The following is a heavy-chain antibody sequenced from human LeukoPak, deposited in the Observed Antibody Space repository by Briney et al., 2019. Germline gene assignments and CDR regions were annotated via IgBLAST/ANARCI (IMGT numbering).Heavy chain of an antibody. J-gene: IGHJ6*02. V-gene: IGHV4-34*01. CDR1: GDSISGVY. Sequence: SETLSLTCTVSGDSISGVYWSWIRQPPGKGLEWIGEINHSGSTNYNPSLKSRVTISVDTSKNQFSLKLSSVTAADTAVYYCASGGYSSSWYGSYYYYGMDVWGQGTTVTVSS. CDR2: INHSGST. D-gene: IGHD6-13*01. CDR3: ASGGYSSSWYGSYYYYGMDV.